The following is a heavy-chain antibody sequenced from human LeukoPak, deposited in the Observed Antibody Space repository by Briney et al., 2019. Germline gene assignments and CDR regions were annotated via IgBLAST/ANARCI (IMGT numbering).Heavy chain of an antibody. V-gene: IGHV3-30*18. CDR3: AKEGYSYGLFFY. J-gene: IGHJ4*02. D-gene: IGHD5-18*01. CDR2: ISYDGSDK. Sequence: GGSLRLSCAASGFTFSSYGMRWVRQTPGTGLEWVAVISYDGSDKYYADSVKGRFITSRDNSKNTLYLQMNSLRPEDTAVYYCAKEGYSYGLFFYSGPGTLVTVSS. CDR1: GFTFSSYG.